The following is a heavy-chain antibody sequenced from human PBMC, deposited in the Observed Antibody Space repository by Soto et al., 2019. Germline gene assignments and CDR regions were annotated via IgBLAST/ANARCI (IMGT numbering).Heavy chain of an antibody. V-gene: IGHV3-33*01. D-gene: IGHD3-16*01. CDR2: IWYDGSDK. CDR3: AFGNLSYYFDY. Sequence: QVQLVESGGGVVQPGTSLRLSCVASGFAFSSFGMHWVRQAPGKGLEWVAIIWYDGSDKYYGDSVKGRFTISRDNSKNTLVLQMNSLRAEDTAVYHCAFGNLSYYFDYWGQGTQVTVSS. CDR1: GFAFSSFG. J-gene: IGHJ4*02.